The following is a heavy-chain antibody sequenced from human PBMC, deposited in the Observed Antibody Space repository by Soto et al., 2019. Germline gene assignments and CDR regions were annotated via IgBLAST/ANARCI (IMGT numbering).Heavy chain of an antibody. CDR3: ARHVWQLAGVVDY. V-gene: IGHV4-39*01. J-gene: IGHJ4*02. D-gene: IGHD6-6*01. Sequence: SETLSLTCTVSGGSISSSSYYWGWIRQPPGKGLEWIGSIYYSGSTYYNPSLKSRVTISVDTSKNQFSLKLSSVTAADTAVYYCARHVWQLAGVVDYWGQGTLVTVSS. CDR1: GGSISSSSYY. CDR2: IYYSGST.